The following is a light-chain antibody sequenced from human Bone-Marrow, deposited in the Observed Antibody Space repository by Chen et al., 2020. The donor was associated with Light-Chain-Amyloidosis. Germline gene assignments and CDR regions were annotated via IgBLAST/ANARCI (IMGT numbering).Light chain of an antibody. V-gene: IGKV3-20*01. Sequence: EIVLPQSPGTLSLSPGERATLSCRASQSVSSNYVAWYQQRPGQAPRLLIYGASFRATGIPEKFSGSGSETDFTLTITGLEPEDSAVYHCQQYGGLPWTFGQGTKVEIK. J-gene: IGKJ1*01. CDR1: QSVSSNY. CDR2: GAS. CDR3: QQYGGLPWT.